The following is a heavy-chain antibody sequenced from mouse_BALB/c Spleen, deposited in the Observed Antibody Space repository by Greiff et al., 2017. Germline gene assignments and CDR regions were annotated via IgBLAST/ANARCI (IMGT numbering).Heavy chain of an antibody. Sequence: EVQLQQSGPELVKPGASVKIPCKASGYTFTDYNMDWVKQSHGKSLEWIGDINPNNGGTIYNQKFKGKATLTVDKSSSTAYMELRSLTSEDTAVYYCARSSLTTRYFDYWGQGTTLTVSS. J-gene: IGHJ2*01. D-gene: IGHD1-1*01. CDR3: ARSSLTTRYFDY. V-gene: IGHV1-18*01. CDR2: INPNNGGT. CDR1: GYTFTDYN.